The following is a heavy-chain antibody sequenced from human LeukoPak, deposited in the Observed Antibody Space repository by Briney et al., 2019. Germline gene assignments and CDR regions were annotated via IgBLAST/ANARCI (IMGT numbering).Heavy chain of an antibody. CDR2: IYHSGST. V-gene: IGHV4-30-2*01. D-gene: IGHD3-10*01. CDR3: ARGGRRWGGELLYGQDRASRYYFDY. CDR1: GGSISSGGYP. J-gene: IGHJ4*02. Sequence: PSQTLSLTCAVSGGSISSGGYPWRWLRQPPGKGLEWIGYIYHSGSTYYNPSLKSRVIISVDRSKKQFSLKLSSVTAADAAVYYCARGGRRWGGELLYGQDRASRYYFDYWGQGALVTVSS.